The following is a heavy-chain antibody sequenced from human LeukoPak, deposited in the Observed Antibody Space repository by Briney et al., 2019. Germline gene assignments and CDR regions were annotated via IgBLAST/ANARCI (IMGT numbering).Heavy chain of an antibody. Sequence: GGSLRLSCAVSGFTFSNSWMGWVRRAPGKGLEWVANVQHIGGETLYVDSVKGRFTISRDNAKHTVYLQMNRLGANDTAVYYCATYSILNARECRYWGEGTLVTVTS. J-gene: IGHJ1*01. V-gene: IGHV3-7*01. CDR2: VQHIGGET. D-gene: IGHD4-11*01. CDR1: GFTFSNSW. CDR3: ATYSILNARECRY.